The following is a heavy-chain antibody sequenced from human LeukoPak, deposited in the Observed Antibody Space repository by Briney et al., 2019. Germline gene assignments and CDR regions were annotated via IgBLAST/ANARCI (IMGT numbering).Heavy chain of an antibody. J-gene: IGHJ4*02. V-gene: IGHV3-23*01. CDR1: GFTFSSYA. CDR3: AKSLGYDFWSGYFAY. CDR2: IIGSGGST. D-gene: IGHD3-3*01. Sequence: GGSLRLSCAASGFTFSSYAMSWVRQAPGKGLEWVSAIIGSGGSTYYADSVKGRFTISRDNSKNTLYLQMNSLRAEDTAVYYCAKSLGYDFWSGYFAYWGQGTLVTVSS.